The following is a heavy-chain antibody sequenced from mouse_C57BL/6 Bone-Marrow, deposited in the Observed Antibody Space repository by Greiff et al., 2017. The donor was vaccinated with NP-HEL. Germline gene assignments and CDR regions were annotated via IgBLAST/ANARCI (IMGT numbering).Heavy chain of an antibody. CDR1: GYTFTSYW. J-gene: IGHJ3*01. D-gene: IGHD1-3*01. V-gene: IGHV1-69*01. CDR3: KREGYNYWFAY. Sequence: QVQLQQPGAELVMPGASVKLSCKASGYTFTSYWMHWVKQRPGQGLEWIGEIDPSDSYTNYTQKFKGKSTLTVDKSSNTAYMQLSSLTSADSAVFYCKREGYNYWFAYGGQGTLVTVSA. CDR2: IDPSDSYT.